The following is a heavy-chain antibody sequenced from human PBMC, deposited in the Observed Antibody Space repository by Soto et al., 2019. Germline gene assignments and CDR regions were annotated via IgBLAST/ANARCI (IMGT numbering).Heavy chain of an antibody. J-gene: IGHJ4*02. CDR1: GGSFSGYY. CDR2: IYHSGST. Sequence: SETLSLTCAVYGGSFSGYYWSWIRQPPGKGLEWIGEIYHSGSTNYNPSLKSRGTISVDMSKNQFSLKLSSVTAADTAVYYCARGAPRNAYGDYETIDYWGQGTLVTVS. CDR3: ARGAPRNAYGDYETIDY. D-gene: IGHD4-17*01. V-gene: IGHV4-34*01.